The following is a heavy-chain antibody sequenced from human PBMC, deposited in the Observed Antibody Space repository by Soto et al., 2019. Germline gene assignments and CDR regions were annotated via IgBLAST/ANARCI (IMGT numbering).Heavy chain of an antibody. CDR2: IYSSGST. CDR1: GGSIGNTECS. CDR3: ARENTIFGVVSLFFDF. J-gene: IGHJ4*02. V-gene: IGHV4-30-4*01. Sequence: SETLSLTCTVSGGSIGNTECSWNWIRRPPGKGLEWIGHIYSSGSTYYNPSLRSRISMSIDMSKDQFSLKLTSVTAADAAVYYCARENTIFGVVSLFFDFWGPGSLVTVSS. D-gene: IGHD3-3*01.